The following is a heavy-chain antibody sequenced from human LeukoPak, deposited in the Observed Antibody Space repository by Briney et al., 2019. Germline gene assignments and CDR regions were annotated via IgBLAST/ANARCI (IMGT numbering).Heavy chain of an antibody. CDR1: GVTFTGYY. CDR2: INPNSGGT. J-gene: IGHJ3*02. CDR3: AIVVEKMYDAFDI. Sequence: ASVKVFCKASGVTFTGYYMHWVRQAPGPALEWMGWINPNSGGTNYAQKFQGRVTMTRDTSISTAYMELSRLRSDDTAVYYCAIVVEKMYDAFDIWGQGTMVTVSS. D-gene: IGHD1-26*01. V-gene: IGHV1-2*02.